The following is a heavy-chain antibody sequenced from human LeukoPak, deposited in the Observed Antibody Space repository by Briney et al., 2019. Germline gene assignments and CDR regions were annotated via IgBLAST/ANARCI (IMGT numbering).Heavy chain of an antibody. CDR3: ARVGRNGWDFDH. D-gene: IGHD6-19*01. Sequence: GGSLRLSCAASGFTFSASWMTWVRQAPGKGLEWVTIVNEGGGLTFYVDSVKGRFSISRDNSKNSLSLQMSTLRVEDTAMYYCARVGRNGWDFDHWGQGTLVTVSS. CDR1: GFTFSASW. V-gene: IGHV3-7*01. J-gene: IGHJ4*02. CDR2: VNEGGGLT.